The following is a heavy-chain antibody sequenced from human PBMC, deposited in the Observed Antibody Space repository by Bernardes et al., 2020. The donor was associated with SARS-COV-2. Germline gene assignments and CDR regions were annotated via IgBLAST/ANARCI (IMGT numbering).Heavy chain of an antibody. CDR2: IYHTGST. CDR1: GSSIRRYY. CDR3: ARHPPREWAILGVFDY. J-gene: IGHJ4*02. D-gene: IGHD1-26*01. V-gene: IGHV4-59*08. Sequence: DTVSLTCTVSGSSIRRYYRSWLRQPPGKGLEWIGYIYHTGSTNYNPSLNSRVSMSIGTSKTQFSLKLSSVTAADTAVYYCARHPPREWAILGVFDYWGQGTMVTGSS.